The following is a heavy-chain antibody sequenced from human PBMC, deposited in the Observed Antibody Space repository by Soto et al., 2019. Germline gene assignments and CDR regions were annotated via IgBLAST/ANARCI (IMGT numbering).Heavy chain of an antibody. CDR1: GGSFSGYY. D-gene: IGHD3-22*01. Sequence: PSETLSLTCAVYGGSFSGYYWSWIRQPPGKGLEWIGEINHSGSTNYNPSLKSRVTISVDTSKNQFSLKLSSLRVEDTAVYYCVKGEYYYDSSGYYPFDYWGQGTLVTVSS. CDR3: VKGEYYYDSSGYYPFDY. J-gene: IGHJ4*02. V-gene: IGHV4-34*01. CDR2: INHSGST.